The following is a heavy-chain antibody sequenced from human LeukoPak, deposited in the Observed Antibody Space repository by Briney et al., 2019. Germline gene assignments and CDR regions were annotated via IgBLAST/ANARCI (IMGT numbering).Heavy chain of an antibody. CDR1: GGSISSSSYY. Sequence: SETLSLTCTVSGGSISSSSYYWGWIRQPPGKGLEWIGYIYYSGSTNYNPSLKSRVTISVDTSKNQFSLKLSSVTAADTAVYYCASIGDYVDYWGQGTLVTVSS. CDR3: ASIGDYVDY. D-gene: IGHD2-15*01. J-gene: IGHJ4*02. V-gene: IGHV4-61*05. CDR2: IYYSGST.